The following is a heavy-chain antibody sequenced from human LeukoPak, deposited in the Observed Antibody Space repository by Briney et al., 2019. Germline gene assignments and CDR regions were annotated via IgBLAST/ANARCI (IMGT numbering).Heavy chain of an antibody. CDR2: INHSGST. J-gene: IGHJ4*02. D-gene: IGHD3-22*01. Sequence: SETLSLTCAVYGGSFSGYYWSWIRQPPGKGLEWIGEINHSGSTNYNPSLKSRVTKSVDTSKNQFSLKLSSVTAADTAVYYWARGGDYDSSGYYYFDYWGQGTLVTVSS. V-gene: IGHV4-34*01. CDR1: GGSFSGYY. CDR3: ARGGDYDSSGYYYFDY.